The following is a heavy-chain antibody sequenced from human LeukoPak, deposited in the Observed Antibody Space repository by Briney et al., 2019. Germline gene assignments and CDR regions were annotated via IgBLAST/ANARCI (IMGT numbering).Heavy chain of an antibody. D-gene: IGHD5-24*01. CDR3: ARDRLAGGYNSAYAFDI. CDR2: IYTSGST. V-gene: IGHV4-61*02. CDR1: GGSISSGSYY. Sequence: PSETLSLTCTVSGGSISSGSYYWSWIRQPAGKGLEWIGRIYTSGSTNYNPSLKSRVTISVDTSKNQFSLKLSSVTAADTAVYYCARDRLAGGYNSAYAFDIWGQGTMVTVSS. J-gene: IGHJ3*02.